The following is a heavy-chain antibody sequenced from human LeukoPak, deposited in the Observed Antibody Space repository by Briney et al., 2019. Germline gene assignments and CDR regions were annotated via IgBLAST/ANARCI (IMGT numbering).Heavy chain of an antibody. Sequence: QPGGSLRLSCAASGGTFSSYAMSWVRQAPGKGLEWVSAISGSGGSTYYADSVKGRFTISRDNSKNTLYLQMNSLRVEDTAVYYCAKPPRGESYYYGMDVWGQGTTVTVSS. CDR3: AKPPRGESYYYGMDV. D-gene: IGHD3-10*01. J-gene: IGHJ6*02. CDR1: GGTFSSYA. CDR2: ISGSGGST. V-gene: IGHV3-23*01.